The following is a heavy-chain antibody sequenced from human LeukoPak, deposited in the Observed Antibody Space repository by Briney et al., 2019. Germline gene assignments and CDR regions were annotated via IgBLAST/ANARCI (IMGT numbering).Heavy chain of an antibody. V-gene: IGHV3-48*03. Sequence: GRSLRLSCAASGFTFSSYEMNWVRQAPGKGLEWVSYISRSGSTIYYADSVKGRFTISRDNAKNSLYVQMNSLRAEDTAVYYCARGTYAFDIWGQGTMVTVSS. J-gene: IGHJ3*02. CDR2: ISRSGSTI. CDR1: GFTFSSYE. CDR3: ARGTYAFDI.